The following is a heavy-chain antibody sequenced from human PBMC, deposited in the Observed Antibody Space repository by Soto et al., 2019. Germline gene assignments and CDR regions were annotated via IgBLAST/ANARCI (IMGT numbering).Heavy chain of an antibody. Sequence: SETLSLTCTVSGGSISSSSYYWSWIRQPPGKGLEWIGEINHSGSTNYNPSLKSRVTISVDTSKNQFSLKLSSVTAADTAVYYCARGPSITGTTLGVKFDPWGQGTLVTVSS. V-gene: IGHV4-39*07. D-gene: IGHD1-7*01. J-gene: IGHJ5*02. CDR3: ARGPSITGTTLGVKFDP. CDR1: GGSISSSSYY. CDR2: INHSGST.